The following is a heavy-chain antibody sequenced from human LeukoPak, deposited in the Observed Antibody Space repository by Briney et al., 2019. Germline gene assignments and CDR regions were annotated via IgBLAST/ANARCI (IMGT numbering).Heavy chain of an antibody. V-gene: IGHV4-34*01. J-gene: IGHJ4*02. D-gene: IGHD3-22*01. CDR1: GGSFSGYY. CDR3: ARVTNYYDSSGYYNDWYFDY. Sequence: TSETLSLTCAVYGGSFSGYYWSWIRQPPGKGLEWIGEINHSGSTNYNPSLKSRVTISVDTSKNQFSLKLSSVTAADTAVYYCARVTNYYDSSGYYNDWYFDYWGQGTLVTVSS. CDR2: INHSGST.